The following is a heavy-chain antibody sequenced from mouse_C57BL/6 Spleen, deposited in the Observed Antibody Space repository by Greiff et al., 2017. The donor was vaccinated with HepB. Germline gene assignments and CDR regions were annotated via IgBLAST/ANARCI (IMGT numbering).Heavy chain of an antibody. Sequence: EVKLMESGGGLVQSGRSLRLSCATSGFTFSDFYMEWVRQAPGKGLEWIAASRNKANDYTTEYSASVKGRFIVSRDTSQSILYLQMNALRAEDTAIYYCARDAPHYYYGHAMDYWGQGTSVTVSS. CDR1: GFTFSDFY. D-gene: IGHD1-1*01. CDR2: SRNKANDYTT. J-gene: IGHJ4*01. CDR3: ARDAPHYYYGHAMDY. V-gene: IGHV7-1*01.